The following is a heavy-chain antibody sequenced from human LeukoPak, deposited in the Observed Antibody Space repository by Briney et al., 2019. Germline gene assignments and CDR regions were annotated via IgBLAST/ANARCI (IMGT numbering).Heavy chain of an antibody. J-gene: IGHJ4*02. CDR1: GFTFSISA. CDR3: AKFQPRDGYIYDYLDY. Sequence: PGGSLRLSCAAPGFTFSISAMTWVRQALGKGLEWVSGISDNNTPYYADSVKGRFTISRDNSKSTLYLQISSLRAEDTAVYYCAKFQPRDGYIYDYLDYWGPGTLVTVSS. V-gene: IGHV3-23*01. D-gene: IGHD5-24*01. CDR2: ISDNNTP.